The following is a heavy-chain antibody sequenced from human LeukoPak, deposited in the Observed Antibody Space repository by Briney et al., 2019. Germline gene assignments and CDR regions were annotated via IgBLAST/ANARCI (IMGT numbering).Heavy chain of an antibody. D-gene: IGHD2-2*01. V-gene: IGHV3-48*04. J-gene: IGHJ4*02. CDR2: ISSSSSTI. CDR3: ARGLEEGYCSSTSCYAVYYFDY. CDR1: GFTFSSYS. Sequence: GGSLRLSCAASGFTFSSYSMNWVRQAPGKGLEWVSYISSSSSTIYYADSVKGRFTISRDNAKNSLYLQMNSLRAEVTAVYYYARGLEEGYCSSTSCYAVYYFDYWGQGTLVTVSS.